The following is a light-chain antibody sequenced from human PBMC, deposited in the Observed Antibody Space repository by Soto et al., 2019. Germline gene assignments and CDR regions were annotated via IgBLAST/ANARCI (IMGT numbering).Light chain of an antibody. CDR3: LQVKNFPRT. Sequence: DIQMTQAPSSVSASVGDRVTITCRASQDINNRVAWFQQRPGRAPKYLIQAASILQSGFPSRFSATGSGTDLTLNIDSLQPEDFATYYCLQVKNFPRTFGQGTKLEIK. CDR2: AAS. V-gene: IGKV1-12*01. J-gene: IGKJ1*01. CDR1: QDINNR.